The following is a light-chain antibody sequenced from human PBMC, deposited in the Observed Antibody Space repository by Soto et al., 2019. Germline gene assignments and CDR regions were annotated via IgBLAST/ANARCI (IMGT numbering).Light chain of an antibody. CDR3: AAWDDSLNGHWV. CDR2: SNN. CDR1: SSNIGSNT. J-gene: IGLJ3*02. V-gene: IGLV1-44*01. Sequence: QLMLTQPPSASGTPGQRVTISCSGSSSNIGSNTVNWYQQLPGTAPKLLIYSNNQRPSGVPDRFSGSKSGTSASLAISGLQSEDEADYYCAAWDDSLNGHWVFGGGTKLTVL.